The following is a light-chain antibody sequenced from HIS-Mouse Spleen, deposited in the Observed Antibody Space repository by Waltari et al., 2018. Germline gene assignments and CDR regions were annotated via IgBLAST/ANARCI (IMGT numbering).Light chain of an antibody. CDR3: QQYNNWPSIT. CDR2: GAS. V-gene: IGKV3-15*01. Sequence: EIVMTQSPATLSVSPGERATLSCRASQSVSSNLAWYQQKPGQAPRLLIYGASTRATGIPARFSGSESWTEFTLTISSLQSEDFAVYYCQQYNNWPSITFGQGTRREIQ. CDR1: QSVSSN. J-gene: IGKJ5*01.